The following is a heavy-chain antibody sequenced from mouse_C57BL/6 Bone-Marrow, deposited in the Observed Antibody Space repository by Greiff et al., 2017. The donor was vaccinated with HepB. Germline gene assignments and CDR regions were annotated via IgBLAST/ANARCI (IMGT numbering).Heavy chain of an antibody. CDR3: TRGGDYDYGYAMDY. J-gene: IGHJ4*01. D-gene: IGHD2-4*01. CDR2: IYPGNSDT. Sequence: VQLQQSGTVLARPGASVKMSCKTSGYTFTSYWMHWVKQRPGQGLEWIGAIYPGNSDTSYNQKFKGKAKLTAVTSASTAYMELSRLTNEDSAVYYCTRGGDYDYGYAMDYWGQGTSVTVSS. CDR1: GYTFTSYW. V-gene: IGHV1-5*01.